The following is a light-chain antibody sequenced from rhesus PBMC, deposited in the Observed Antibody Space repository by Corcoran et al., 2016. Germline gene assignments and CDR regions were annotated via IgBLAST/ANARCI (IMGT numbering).Light chain of an antibody. CDR3: YQHSSGYRT. CDR1: QSVSSY. Sequence: QVILTQSPATLSLSPGERATLSCRASQSVSSYLAWYQQKPGQAPRLLIYGASSRATGIPDRFSGSGYGTDFTLNISSLGPEDVGVYHCYQHSSGYRTFGQWTKVEIK. V-gene: IGKV3-10*01. CDR2: GAS. J-gene: IGKJ1*01.